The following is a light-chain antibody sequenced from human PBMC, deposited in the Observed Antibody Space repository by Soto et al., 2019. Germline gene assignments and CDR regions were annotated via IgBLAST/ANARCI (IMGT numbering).Light chain of an antibody. CDR1: SSDVGGYNY. V-gene: IGLV2-8*01. CDR2: EVS. CDR3: SSYGGSRGWL. Sequence: QSALTQPPSASGSPGQSVTISCTGTSSDVGGYNYVSWYQQHPGKAPKLMIYEVSKRPSGVPDRFSGSKSGNTASLTVSGRQAEDEADYYCSSYGGSRGWLFGGGTKLTVL. J-gene: IGLJ3*02.